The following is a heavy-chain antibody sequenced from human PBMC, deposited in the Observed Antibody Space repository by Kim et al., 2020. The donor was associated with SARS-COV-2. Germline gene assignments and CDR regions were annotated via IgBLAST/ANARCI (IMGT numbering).Heavy chain of an antibody. V-gene: IGHV1-69*04. D-gene: IGHD3-10*01. CDR1: GGTFSSYA. CDR2: IIPILGIA. CDR3: ARQLIHYGSGSYYKFDY. J-gene: IGHJ4*02. Sequence: SVKVSCKASGGTFSSYAISWVRQAPGQGLEWMGRIIPILGIANYAQKFQGRVTITADKSTSTAYMELSSLRSEDTAVYYCARQLIHYGSGSYYKFDYWGQGTLVTVSS.